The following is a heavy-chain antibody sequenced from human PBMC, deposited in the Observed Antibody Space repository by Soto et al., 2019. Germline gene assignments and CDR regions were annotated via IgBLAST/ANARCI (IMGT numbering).Heavy chain of an antibody. CDR3: ARHRYRTQSNGVMTPFEAFDL. Sequence: QVQLQESGPGLVKPSESLSLTCTVSGGSISTYYWSWLRQTPGKGLEWIGHVYRSGSTNYNPSLKSRLTISVDTSNNQFSLKLNSVTAQDAAVYYSARHRYRTQSNGVMTPFEAFDLWGRGTLVNVSS. D-gene: IGHD3-3*01. CDR1: GGSISTYY. CDR2: VYRSGST. V-gene: IGHV4-59*08. J-gene: IGHJ3*01.